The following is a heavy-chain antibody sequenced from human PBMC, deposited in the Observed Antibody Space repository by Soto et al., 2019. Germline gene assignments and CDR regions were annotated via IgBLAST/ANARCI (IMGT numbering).Heavy chain of an antibody. CDR2: IRGSGDDT. D-gene: IGHD1-1*01. Sequence: QLLESGGGFVQPGGSLRLSCVASGFTFSNFAMAWVRQAPGEGREWVSAIRGSGDDTFYADSMKGGFTISRDNSKDTLYLQINSLRAEDTAVYYCANPIPKTGTTFGFWGQGTLVTVSS. J-gene: IGHJ4*02. CDR1: GFTFSNFA. V-gene: IGHV3-23*01. CDR3: ANPIPKTGTTFGF.